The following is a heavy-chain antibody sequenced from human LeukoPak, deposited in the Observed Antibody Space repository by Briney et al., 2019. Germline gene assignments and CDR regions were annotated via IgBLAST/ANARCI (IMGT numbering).Heavy chain of an antibody. J-gene: IGHJ5*02. CDR1: GGSFSGYY. V-gene: IGHV4-34*01. Sequence: SETLSLTCAVYGGSFSGYYWSWIRQPPGKGLEWIGEINHSGSTNYNLSLKSRVTISVDTSKNQFSLKLSSVTAADTAVYYCARHDGVAVAKTWGQGTLVTVSS. CDR2: INHSGST. CDR3: ARHDGVAVAKT. D-gene: IGHD6-19*01.